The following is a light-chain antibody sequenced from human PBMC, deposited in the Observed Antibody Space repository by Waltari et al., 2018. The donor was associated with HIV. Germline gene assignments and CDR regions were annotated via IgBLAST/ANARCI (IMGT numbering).Light chain of an antibody. CDR2: AAS. Sequence: DIQMTQSPSSLSAFVGDRITITCRTSQNIGKDLNWYQQKPGTAPKVLIFAASSLHSGVPSRFSGSGSGTDFTLTISSLQPEDFATYYCQQTYLTTFTFGPGTNVDFK. CDR1: QNIGKD. J-gene: IGKJ3*01. V-gene: IGKV1-39*01. CDR3: QQTYLTTFT.